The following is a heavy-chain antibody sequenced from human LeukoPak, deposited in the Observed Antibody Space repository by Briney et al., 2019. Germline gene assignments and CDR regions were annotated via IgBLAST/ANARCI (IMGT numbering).Heavy chain of an antibody. D-gene: IGHD3-16*01. CDR1: GASISSYS. J-gene: IGHJ4*02. V-gene: IGHV4-4*07. CDR3: MRDLITQPWTMSYFDS. Sequence: SETLSLTCTVSGASISSYSWSWIRQPTGKGLEWIGRMYTDGSANYDPSLKSRVTMSVDTSMNQFSLQLSSVTAADTAVYYCMRDLITQPWTMSYFDSWGQGTLVTVSS. CDR2: MYTDGSA.